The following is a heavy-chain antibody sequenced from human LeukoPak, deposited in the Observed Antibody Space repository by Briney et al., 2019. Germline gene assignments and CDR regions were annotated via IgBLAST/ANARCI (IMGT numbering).Heavy chain of an antibody. CDR3: ARERMVRGVIYFDY. CDR2: IYYSGST. V-gene: IGHV4-59*01. J-gene: IGHJ4*02. CDR1: GGSISSYY. Sequence: SETLSLTCTVSGGSISSYYWSWIRQPPGKGLEWIGYIYYSGSTNYNPSLKSRVTISVDTSKNQFSLKLSSVTAADTAVYYCARERMVRGVIYFDYWGQGTLVTVSS. D-gene: IGHD3-10*01.